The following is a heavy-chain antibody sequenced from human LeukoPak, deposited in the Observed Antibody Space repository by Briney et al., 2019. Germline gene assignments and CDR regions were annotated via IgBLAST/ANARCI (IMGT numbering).Heavy chain of an antibody. CDR2: ISYDGSNK. J-gene: IGHJ4*02. CDR3: ARTGGSWYDGSFDY. Sequence: GRSLRLSCAASGFTFSSYAMHWVRQVPGKGLEWVAVISYDGSNKYYADSVKGRFTISRDNSKNTLYLQMNSLRAEDTAVYYCARTGGSWYDGSFDYWGQGTLVTVSS. CDR1: GFTFSSYA. V-gene: IGHV3-30-3*01. D-gene: IGHD6-13*01.